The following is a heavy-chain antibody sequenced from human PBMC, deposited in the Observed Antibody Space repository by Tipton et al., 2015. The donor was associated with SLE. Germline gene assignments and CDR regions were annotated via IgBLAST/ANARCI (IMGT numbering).Heavy chain of an antibody. CDR2: RFHDGNT. D-gene: IGHD1-1*01. V-gene: IGHV4-59*02. Sequence: TLSLTCTVSGDSVKSRYWIWGRQPAGRGLEWLAYRFHDGNTNYNPSLKTRLTMSVDTSRDQFSLTLNSVTAADTGIYYCARGREWNWSPYYMDVWGKGTTVTVSS. CDR1: GDSVKSRY. J-gene: IGHJ6*03. CDR3: ARGREWNWSPYYMDV.